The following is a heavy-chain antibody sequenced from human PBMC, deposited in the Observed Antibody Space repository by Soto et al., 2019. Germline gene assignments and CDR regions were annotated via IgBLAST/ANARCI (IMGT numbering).Heavy chain of an antibody. CDR3: ARVRYQLPNYYYYMDV. CDR2: INAGNGNT. Sequence: ASVKVSCKASGYTFTSYAMHWVRQAPGQRLEWMGWINAGNGNTKYSQKFQGRVTITRDTSASTAYMELRSLRSDDTAVYYCARVRYQLPNYYYYMDVWGKGTTVTVSS. V-gene: IGHV1-3*01. D-gene: IGHD2-2*01. J-gene: IGHJ6*03. CDR1: GYTFTSYA.